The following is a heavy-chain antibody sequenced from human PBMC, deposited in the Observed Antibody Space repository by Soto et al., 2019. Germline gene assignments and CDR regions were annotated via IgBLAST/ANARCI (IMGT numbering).Heavy chain of an antibody. D-gene: IGHD2-2*01. Sequence: ASVKVSCKASGYTFTSYGISWVRQAPGQGLEWMGWISAYNGNTNYAQKLQGRVTMTTDTSTSTAYMELRSLRSDDTAVYYCARGGDCSSTSCHNWFDPWGQGTLVTVPQ. CDR1: GYTFTSYG. CDR2: ISAYNGNT. J-gene: IGHJ5*02. V-gene: IGHV1-18*01. CDR3: ARGGDCSSTSCHNWFDP.